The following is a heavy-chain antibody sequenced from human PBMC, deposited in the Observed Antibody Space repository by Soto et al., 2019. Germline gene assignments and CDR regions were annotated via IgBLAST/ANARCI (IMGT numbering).Heavy chain of an antibody. V-gene: IGHV4-39*01. CDR1: GGSISSSSYY. Sequence: QLQLQESGPGLVKPSETLSLTCTVSGGSISSSSYYWGWIRQPPGKGLEWIGSIYYSGSTYYNPSLTSRVTISVDTSKNQFSLKLSSVTAADTAVYYCARLVVPAKNYYYYMDVWGKGTTVTVSS. CDR2: IYYSGST. CDR3: ARLVVPAKNYYYYMDV. D-gene: IGHD2-2*01. J-gene: IGHJ6*03.